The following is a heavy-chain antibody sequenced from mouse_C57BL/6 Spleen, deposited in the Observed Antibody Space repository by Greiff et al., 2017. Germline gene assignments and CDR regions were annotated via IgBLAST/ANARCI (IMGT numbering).Heavy chain of an antibody. Sequence: VQLQESGPGLVKPSQSLSLTCSVTGYSITSGYYWKWIRQFPGNKLEWMGYISYDGSNNYNPSLKNRISITRDTSKNQFFLKLNSVTTEDTATYYCAREDWDDAMDYWGQGTSVTVSS. J-gene: IGHJ4*01. D-gene: IGHD4-1*01. CDR2: ISYDGSN. V-gene: IGHV3-6*01. CDR1: GYSITSGYY. CDR3: AREDWDDAMDY.